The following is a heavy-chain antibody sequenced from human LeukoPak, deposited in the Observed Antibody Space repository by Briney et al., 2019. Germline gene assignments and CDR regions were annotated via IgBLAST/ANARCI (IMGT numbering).Heavy chain of an antibody. V-gene: IGHV3-11*04. CDR2: IDMSATTI. D-gene: IGHD2/OR15-2a*01. Sequence: GGSLRLSCAASGFTFSDHYMGWIRQAPGKGVEWVSYIDMSATTIYYADSVKGRFTISRDNAKNSLYLQMNSLRAEDTAVYYCATEDYFRLDYWGQGTLVTVSS. J-gene: IGHJ4*02. CDR3: ATEDYFRLDY. CDR1: GFTFSDHY.